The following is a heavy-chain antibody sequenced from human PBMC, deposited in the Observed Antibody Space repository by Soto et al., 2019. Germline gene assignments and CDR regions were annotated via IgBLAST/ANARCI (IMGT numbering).Heavy chain of an antibody. CDR3: AREKYYDILTGPPEDYFDY. CDR2: ASYRSKWYN. CDR1: GDSVSSNSAA. Sequence: QVQLQQSGPGLVKPSQTLSLTCAISGDSVSSNSAAWNWIRQSPSRGLEWLGRASYRSKWYNDYAVSVKSRITINPHTSKNQFSLQLNSVTPEDTAVYYCAREKYYDILTGPPEDYFDYWGQGTLVTVSS. V-gene: IGHV6-1*01. J-gene: IGHJ4*02. D-gene: IGHD3-9*01.